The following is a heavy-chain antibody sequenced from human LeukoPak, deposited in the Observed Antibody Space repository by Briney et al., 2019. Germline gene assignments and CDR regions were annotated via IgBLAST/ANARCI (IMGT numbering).Heavy chain of an antibody. Sequence: SETLSLTCAVYGGSFSGYYWSWIRQPPGKGLEWIGEINHSGSTNYNPSLKSRVTISVDTSKNQFSLKLSSVTAADTAVYYCAIARPRITIFGVVEYWGQGTLVTVSS. CDR2: INHSGST. CDR3: AIARPRITIFGVVEY. D-gene: IGHD3-3*01. J-gene: IGHJ4*02. V-gene: IGHV4-34*01. CDR1: GGSFSGYY.